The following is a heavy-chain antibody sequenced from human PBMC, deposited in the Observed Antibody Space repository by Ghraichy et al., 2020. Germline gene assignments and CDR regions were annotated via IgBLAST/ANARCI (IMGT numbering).Heavy chain of an antibody. CDR3: ARVPCCPSGFSDGSGYYWEMRWFDP. D-gene: IGHD3-22*01. CDR1: GASISSSDW. CDR2: MHHGGNT. V-gene: IGHV4-4*01. J-gene: IGHJ5*02. Sequence: LNISCAVSGASISSSDWWTWVRQPPGKGLEWLAEMHHGGNTNYNPSIRSRVTLSLDKSRNLLSLNVKSVTAADTAVYFCARVPCCPSGFSDGSGYYWEMRWFDPWGRGTLVTVAS.